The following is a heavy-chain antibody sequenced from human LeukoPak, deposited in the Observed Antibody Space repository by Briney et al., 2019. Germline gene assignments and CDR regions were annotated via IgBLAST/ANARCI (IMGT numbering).Heavy chain of an antibody. J-gene: IGHJ6*02. D-gene: IGHD3-22*01. CDR2: ISTSSTYI. CDR1: GXTFSAYS. Sequence: GGSLRLSCAASGXTFSAYSMNWVRQPPGKGLEWVSSISTSSTYIYYADSVKGRFTISRDNAKNSLYLQMNSLRAEDTAVYYCARSHDNSGYFFYYGLDVWGQGTTVTVSS. V-gene: IGHV3-21*01. CDR3: ARSHDNSGYFFYYGLDV.